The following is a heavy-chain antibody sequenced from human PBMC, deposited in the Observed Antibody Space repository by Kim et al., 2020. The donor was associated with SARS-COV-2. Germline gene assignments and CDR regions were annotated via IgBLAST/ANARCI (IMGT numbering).Heavy chain of an antibody. CDR1: GGSISSGGYY. D-gene: IGHD6-6*01. CDR2: IYYSGST. J-gene: IGHJ4*02. CDR3: ARWSIAARTFDY. Sequence: SETLSLTCTVSGGSISSGGYYWSWIRQHPGKGLEWIGYIYYSGSTYYNPSLKSRVTISVDTSKNQFSLKLSSVTAADTAVYYCARWSIAARTFDYWGQGTLVTVSS. V-gene: IGHV4-31*03.